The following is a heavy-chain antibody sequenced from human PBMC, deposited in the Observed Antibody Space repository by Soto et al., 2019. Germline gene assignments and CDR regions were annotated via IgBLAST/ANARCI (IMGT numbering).Heavy chain of an antibody. V-gene: IGHV3-30-3*01. Sequence: GGSLRLSCAASGFTFSSYAMHWVRQAPGKGLEWVAVISYDGSNKYYADSVKGRFTISRDNSKNTLYLQMNSLRAEDTAVYFCARDLTYYYDSSGYSDAFGIWGQGTMVTVSS. D-gene: IGHD3-22*01. CDR1: GFTFSSYA. J-gene: IGHJ3*02. CDR2: ISYDGSNK. CDR3: ARDLTYYYDSSGYSDAFGI.